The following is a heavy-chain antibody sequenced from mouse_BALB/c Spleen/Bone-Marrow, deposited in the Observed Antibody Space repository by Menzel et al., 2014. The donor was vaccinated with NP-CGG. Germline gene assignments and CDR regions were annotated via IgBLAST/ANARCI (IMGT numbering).Heavy chain of an antibody. CDR3: ARWEYYAMDY. J-gene: IGHJ4*01. CDR2: IDPANGNT. D-gene: IGHD4-1*01. CDR1: GFNIKDTY. V-gene: IGHV14-3*02. Sequence: VQLQQSGAELVKPGASVKLSCTASGFNIKDTYMHWVKQRPEQGLGWIGRIDPANGNTKYDPKFQGKATITADTSPNTAYLQLSSLTSEDTAVYYCARWEYYAMDYWGQGTSVTASS.